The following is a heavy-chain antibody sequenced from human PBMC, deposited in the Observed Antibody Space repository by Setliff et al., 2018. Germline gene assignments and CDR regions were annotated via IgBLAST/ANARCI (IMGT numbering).Heavy chain of an antibody. V-gene: IGHV2-5*02. Sequence: SGPTLVNPTQTLTLTCTFSGFSLTTTREAVGWIRQPPGKALEWIALIFWDDDSRYSPSLKNRLTITKDTSKNQVVLTMTDMDPADTGTYFCAHNQVTIFDHWGPGTLVTVSS. CDR1: GFSLTTTREA. CDR2: IFWDDDS. D-gene: IGHD3-10*01. CDR3: AHNQVTIFDH. J-gene: IGHJ4*02.